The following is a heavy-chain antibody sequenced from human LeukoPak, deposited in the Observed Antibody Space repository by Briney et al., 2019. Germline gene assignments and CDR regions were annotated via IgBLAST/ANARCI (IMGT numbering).Heavy chain of an antibody. J-gene: IGHJ4*02. CDR2: IKHDGSEK. CDR3: SRMFDFGRV. Sequence: GGSLRLSCAASGFTFSNAWMSWVRQAPGKGLEWVANIKHDGSEKYYVDSVKGRFTISRDNAKNSLFLQMNSLRVEDTAVYFCSRMFDFGRVWGQGTLVTVSS. V-gene: IGHV3-7*01. D-gene: IGHD3-9*01. CDR1: GFTFSNAW.